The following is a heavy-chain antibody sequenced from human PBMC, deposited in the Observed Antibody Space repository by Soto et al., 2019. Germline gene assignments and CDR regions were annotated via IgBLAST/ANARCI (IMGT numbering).Heavy chain of an antibody. CDR2: IIPIFGTA. Sequence: SVKVSCKASGGTLSSYAISWVRQAPGQGLEWMGGIIPIFGTANYAQKFQGRVTITADESTSTAYMELSSLRSEDTAVYYCARDRNKDVVRGVIIAHSPFYYYYGMDVWGQGTTVTVSS. CDR3: ARDRNKDVVRGVIIAHSPFYYYYGMDV. V-gene: IGHV1-69*13. D-gene: IGHD3-10*01. CDR1: GGTLSSYA. J-gene: IGHJ6*02.